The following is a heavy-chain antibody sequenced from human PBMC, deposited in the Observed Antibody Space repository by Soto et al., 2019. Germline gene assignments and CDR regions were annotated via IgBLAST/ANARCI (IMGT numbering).Heavy chain of an antibody. CDR3: ARHSPVAATQKYGMDV. Sequence: SETLSLTCTVSGGPISSYYWSWIRQPPGKGLEWIGYIYYSGSTNYNPSLKSRVTISVDTSKNQFSLKLSSVTAADTAVYYCARHSPVAATQKYGMDVWGQGTTVTVSS. CDR1: GGPISSYY. D-gene: IGHD2-15*01. J-gene: IGHJ6*02. V-gene: IGHV4-59*08. CDR2: IYYSGST.